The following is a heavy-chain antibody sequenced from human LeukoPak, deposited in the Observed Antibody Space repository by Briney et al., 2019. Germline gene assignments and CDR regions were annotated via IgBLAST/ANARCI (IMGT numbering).Heavy chain of an antibody. CDR3: AGYDHSNYLAY. CDR1: GVSISSNY. V-gene: IGHV4-4*08. Sequence: KPSETLSLTCTVSGVSISSNYWSWIRQPPGKGLEWNGLEWIGYIHANGDTDYNPSLNRRVTMSLDSSRRHLSLNLSSLTAADTAVYFCAGYDHSNYLAYWGQGILATVSS. D-gene: IGHD4-11*01. CDR2: IHANGDT. J-gene: IGHJ4*02.